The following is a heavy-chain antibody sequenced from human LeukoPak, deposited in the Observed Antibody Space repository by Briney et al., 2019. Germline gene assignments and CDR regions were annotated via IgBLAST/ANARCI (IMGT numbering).Heavy chain of an antibody. J-gene: IGHJ4*02. CDR3: ARGGGHSYGYFDD. D-gene: IGHD5-18*01. CDR2: ISYDGSNK. V-gene: IGHV3-30*04. Sequence: GGSLRLSCAASGFSFRSYAMYWVRQAPGKGLEWATVISYDGSNKYYADFVKGRFTISRDNSKSTQYLQMNSLRAEDTAVYYCARGGGHSYGYFDDWGQGTLVTVSS. CDR1: GFSFRSYA.